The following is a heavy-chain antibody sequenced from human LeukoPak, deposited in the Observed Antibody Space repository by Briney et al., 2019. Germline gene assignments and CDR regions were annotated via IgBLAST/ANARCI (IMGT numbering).Heavy chain of an antibody. CDR2: INPSGGST. V-gene: IGHV1-46*01. J-gene: IGHJ5*02. Sequence: ASVKVSCKASGYTFTGYYMHWARQAPGQELEWMGWINPSGGSTSYAQKFQGRVTMTRDMSTSTDYMELSSLRSEDTAVYYCARDNSVEDTAWWFDPWGQGTLVTVSS. CDR3: ARDNSVEDTAWWFDP. CDR1: GYTFTGYY. D-gene: IGHD4-23*01.